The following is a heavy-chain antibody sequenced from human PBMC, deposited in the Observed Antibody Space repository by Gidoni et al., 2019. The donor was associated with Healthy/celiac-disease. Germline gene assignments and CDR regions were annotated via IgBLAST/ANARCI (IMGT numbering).Heavy chain of an antibody. CDR2: ISYDGSNK. J-gene: IGHJ1*01. V-gene: IGHV3-30*03. CDR3: ARGSGSLPEYFQH. CDR1: GFTFSSYG. D-gene: IGHD3-10*01. Sequence: QVQLVESGGGVVQPGRSLRLSCAASGFTFSSYGMHWVRQAPGKGLEWVAVISYDGSNKYYADSVNGRFTISRDNSKNTLYLQMNSLRAEDTAVYYCARGSGSLPEYFQHWGQGTLVTVSS.